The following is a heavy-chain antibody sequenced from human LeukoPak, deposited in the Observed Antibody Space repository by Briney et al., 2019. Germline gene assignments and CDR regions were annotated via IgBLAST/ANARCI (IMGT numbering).Heavy chain of an antibody. Sequence: GASVKVSCKASGYTFTSYGISWVRQAPGQGLEWMGWISAYNGNTNYAQKLQGRVTTTTDTSTSAAYMELRSLRSDDTAVCYCARDRAGVVFSIVHWGQGTLVTVSS. CDR1: GYTFTSYG. CDR3: ARDRAGVVFSIVH. V-gene: IGHV1-18*01. D-gene: IGHD3-3*01. J-gene: IGHJ4*02. CDR2: ISAYNGNT.